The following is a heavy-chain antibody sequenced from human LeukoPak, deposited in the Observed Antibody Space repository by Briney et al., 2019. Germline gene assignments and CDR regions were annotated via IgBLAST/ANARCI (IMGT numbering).Heavy chain of an antibody. CDR1: GFTFSSYG. CDR3: AKDSAYSSGFDY. D-gene: IGHD6-19*01. Sequence: GGSLRLSCAASGFTFSSYGMHWVRQAPSKGLEWVAFIRYDGSNKYYADSVKGRFTISRDNSKNTLYLQMNSLRAEDTAVYYCAKDSAYSSGFDYWGQGTLVTVSS. V-gene: IGHV3-30*02. J-gene: IGHJ4*02. CDR2: IRYDGSNK.